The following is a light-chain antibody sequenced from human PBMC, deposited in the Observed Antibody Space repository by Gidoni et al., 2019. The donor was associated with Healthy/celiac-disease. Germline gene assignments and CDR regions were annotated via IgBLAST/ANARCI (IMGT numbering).Light chain of an antibody. CDR1: HSVSSSY. V-gene: IGKV3-20*01. CDR3: QQYGSSLYT. Sequence: EIVFTQSPGTLSLSPGERATLSCRASHSVSSSYLAWYQQKPGQAPRLLIYGASSRATGIPDRFSGSGSGTDFTLTISRLEPEDFAVYYCQQYGSSLYTFGQGTKLEIK. J-gene: IGKJ2*01. CDR2: GAS.